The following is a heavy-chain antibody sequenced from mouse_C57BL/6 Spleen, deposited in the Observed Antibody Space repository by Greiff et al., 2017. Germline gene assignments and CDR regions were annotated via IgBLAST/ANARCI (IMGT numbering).Heavy chain of an antibody. Sequence: EMNVVESGGDLVKPGGSLKLSCAASGFTFSSYGMSWVRQTPDKRLEWVATISSGGSYTYYPDSVKGRGTISRDNAKNTTYVQMSSLKSEDTAMYYCARHGLEGGSSPFDYWGQGTTLTVSS. CDR3: ARHGLEGGSSPFDY. CDR1: GFTFSSYG. CDR2: ISSGGSYT. V-gene: IGHV5-6*01. J-gene: IGHJ2*01. D-gene: IGHD1-1*01.